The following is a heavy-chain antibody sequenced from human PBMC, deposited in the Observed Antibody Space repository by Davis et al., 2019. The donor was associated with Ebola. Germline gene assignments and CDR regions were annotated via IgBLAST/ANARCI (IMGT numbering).Heavy chain of an antibody. D-gene: IGHD7-27*01. CDR3: ARDWDTGGDAWFDP. Sequence: PGGSLRLSCAASGFIFSDNFMSWIRQAPGKGLEWISYISSSGRMTSYADSVKGRFTISRDNAKNSLYLQMNSLRVEDTAVYYCARDWDTGGDAWFDPWGQGTLVTVSS. CDR1: GFIFSDNF. V-gene: IGHV3-11*01. CDR2: ISSSGRMT. J-gene: IGHJ5*02.